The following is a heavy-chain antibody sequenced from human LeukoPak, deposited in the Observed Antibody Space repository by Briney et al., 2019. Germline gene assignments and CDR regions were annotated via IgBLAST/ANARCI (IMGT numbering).Heavy chain of an antibody. D-gene: IGHD3-9*01. J-gene: IGHJ4*02. V-gene: IGHV3-23*01. CDR3: AKWGDYDILTGYYVSDF. CDR1: GFIFSNYA. Sequence: PGGTLRLSCTASGFIFSNYAMSWVRQATGQGLEWVSSMTGSGDTTYYADSVKGRFTISRDNSKNTVYVEMNTLRAEDTAVYYCAKWGDYDILTGYYVSDFWGQGTLVTVSS. CDR2: MTGSGDTT.